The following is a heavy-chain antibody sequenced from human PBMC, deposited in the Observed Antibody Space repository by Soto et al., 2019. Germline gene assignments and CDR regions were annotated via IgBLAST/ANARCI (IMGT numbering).Heavy chain of an antibody. CDR3: AGGGSAATFGVGEAFDI. CDR1: GGTFSSYT. CDR2: IIPILGIA. Sequence: QVQLVQSGAEVKKPGSSVKVSCKASGGTFSSYTISWVRQAPGQGLEWMGRIIPILGIANYAQKFQGRVTITAEKPKRTADFELRSRRSEDTAVYYWAGGGSAATFGVGEAFDIWGQGTMVTVSS. D-gene: IGHD2-15*01. V-gene: IGHV1-69*02. J-gene: IGHJ3*02.